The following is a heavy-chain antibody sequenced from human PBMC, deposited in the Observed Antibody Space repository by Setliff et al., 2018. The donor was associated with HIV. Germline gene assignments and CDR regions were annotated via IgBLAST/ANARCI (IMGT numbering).Heavy chain of an antibody. V-gene: IGHV4-61*02. CDR1: VASINSGTYY. CDR3: ARVACSSTSCPRRYAFDM. D-gene: IGHD2-2*01. CDR2: IYTSGGT. J-gene: IGHJ3*02. Sequence: PSETLSLTCTVSVASINSGTYYWSWIRQPAGKGLQWIGRIYTSGGTYYSPSLKSRVTISLDTSKNQFSLNLSSVTAADTAVYYCARVACSSTSCPRRYAFDMWGQGTMVTVSS.